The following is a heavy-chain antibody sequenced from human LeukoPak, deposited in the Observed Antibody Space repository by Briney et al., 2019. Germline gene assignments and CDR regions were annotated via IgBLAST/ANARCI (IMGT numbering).Heavy chain of an antibody. CDR1: GYSFTSYW. Sequence: GESLKISCKGSGYSFTSYWIGWVRQMPGKGLEWMGIIYPGDSDTRYSPSFQGRVTISADKSISTAYLQWSSLKASDTAMYYCAREYYDYVWGSYRPAIPFFDYWGQGTLVTVSS. CDR2: IYPGDSDT. CDR3: AREYYDYVWGSYRPAIPFFDY. V-gene: IGHV5-51*01. D-gene: IGHD3-16*02. J-gene: IGHJ4*02.